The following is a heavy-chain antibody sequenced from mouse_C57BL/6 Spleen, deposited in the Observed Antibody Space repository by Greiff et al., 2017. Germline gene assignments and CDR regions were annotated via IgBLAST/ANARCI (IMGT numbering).Heavy chain of an antibody. CDR1: GYSFTGYY. Sequence: VQLQQSGPELVKPGASVKISCKASGYSFTGYYMNWVKQSPEKSLEWIGEINPSTGGTTYNQKFKAKATLTVDKSSSTAYMQLKSLTSEDSAVYDCERGQDYHYAMDYWGQGTTVTVSS. D-gene: IGHD2-4*01. V-gene: IGHV1-42*01. CDR3: ERGQDYHYAMDY. CDR2: INPSTGGT. J-gene: IGHJ4*01.